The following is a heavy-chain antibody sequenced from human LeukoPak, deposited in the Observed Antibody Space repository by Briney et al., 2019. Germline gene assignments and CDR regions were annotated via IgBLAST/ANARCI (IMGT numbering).Heavy chain of an antibody. CDR1: GFTFSSYS. Sequence: GGSLRLSCAASGFTFSSYSMNWVRQAPGKGLEWVSSISSSSSYIYYADSVKGRFTISRDNAKNSLYLQMNSLRAEDTAVYYCERDWRDPYYGSAEFVFDYWGQGTLVTVSS. V-gene: IGHV3-21*01. J-gene: IGHJ4*02. CDR3: ERDWRDPYYGSAEFVFDY. CDR2: ISSSSSYI. D-gene: IGHD3-10*01.